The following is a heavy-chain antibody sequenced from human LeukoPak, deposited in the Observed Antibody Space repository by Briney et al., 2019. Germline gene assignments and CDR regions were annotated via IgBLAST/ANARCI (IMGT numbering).Heavy chain of an antibody. V-gene: IGHV3-9*01. D-gene: IGHD2-2*01. CDR2: ISWNSGSI. J-gene: IGHJ4*02. CDR3: AKDSGIYCSSTSCYPLHFDY. Sequence: GGSLRLSCAASGFTFDDYAMHWVRQAPGKGLEWVSGISWNSGSIGYADSVKGRFTISRDNAKNSLYLQMNSLRAEDTALYYCAKDSGIYCSSTSCYPLHFDYWGQGTLVTVSS. CDR1: GFTFDDYA.